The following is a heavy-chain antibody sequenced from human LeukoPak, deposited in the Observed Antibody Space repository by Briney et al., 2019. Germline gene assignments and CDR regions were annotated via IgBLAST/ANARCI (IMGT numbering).Heavy chain of an antibody. J-gene: IGHJ4*02. CDR3: AKRIGSCKSISCLYFDH. D-gene: IGHD2-2*01. Sequence: GSLRLSCAASGLTFSSYAMSWVRQAPGKGREWVSTVNGSGGSTYYADSVKGRFTISRDNSKNTLYVQMNSLRAEDTAVYYCAKRIGSCKSISCLYFDHWGQGALVTVSS. CDR1: GLTFSSYA. CDR2: VNGSGGST. V-gene: IGHV3-23*01.